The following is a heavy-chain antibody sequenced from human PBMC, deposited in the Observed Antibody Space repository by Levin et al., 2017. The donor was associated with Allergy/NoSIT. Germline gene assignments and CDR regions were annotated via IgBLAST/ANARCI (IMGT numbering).Heavy chain of an antibody. Sequence: GESLKISCAASGFTFSSYGMHWVRQAPGKGLEWVAVISYDGSNKYYADSVKGRFTISRDNSKNTLYLQMNSLRAEDTAVYYCAKEHIVVVPAAPPGIWGQGTMVTVSS. CDR1: GFTFSSYG. J-gene: IGHJ3*02. D-gene: IGHD2-2*01. V-gene: IGHV3-30*18. CDR3: AKEHIVVVPAAPPGI. CDR2: ISYDGSNK.